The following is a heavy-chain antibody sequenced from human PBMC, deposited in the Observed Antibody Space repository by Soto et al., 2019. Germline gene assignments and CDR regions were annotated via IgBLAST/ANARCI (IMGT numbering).Heavy chain of an antibody. CDR3: ARKVQQLDPFYFDY. CDR2: INHSGST. D-gene: IGHD6-13*01. J-gene: IGHJ4*02. CDR1: GWSFSCYY. V-gene: IGHV4-34*01. Sequence: SETLSLTCAVYGWSFSCYYWIWIRQPPGKGLEWIGEINHSGSTNYNPSLKSRVTISVDTSKNQFSLKLSSVTAADTAVYYCARKVQQLDPFYFDYWGQGTLVTVSS.